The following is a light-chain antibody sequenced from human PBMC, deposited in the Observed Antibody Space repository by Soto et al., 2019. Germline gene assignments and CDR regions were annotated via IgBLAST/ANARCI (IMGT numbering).Light chain of an antibody. CDR2: DAS. CDR3: QQRSSWPIT. V-gene: IGKV3-11*01. J-gene: IGKJ5*01. Sequence: TQSPATLSLSPGERSTLSCRASQSVTSYLAWYQQRPGQAPRLLINDASRRATGIPDRFSGSGSGADFTLTISSLEPEDFAVYYCQQRSSWPITFGQGTRLEIK. CDR1: QSVTSY.